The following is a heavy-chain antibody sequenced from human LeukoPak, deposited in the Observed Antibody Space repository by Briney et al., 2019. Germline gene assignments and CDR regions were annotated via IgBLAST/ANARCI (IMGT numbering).Heavy chain of an antibody. CDR1: GYSFTSYW. CDR3: ARRSTGWYYFDY. Sequence: GESLKISCRGSGYSFTSYWIAWVRQMPGKGLEWMGIIYPGDSTTRYSPSFQGQVTISADKSISTAYLQWSSLKASDTAMYYCARRSTGWYYFDYWGQGTLLTVSS. V-gene: IGHV5-51*01. J-gene: IGHJ4*02. CDR2: IYPGDSTT. D-gene: IGHD6-19*01.